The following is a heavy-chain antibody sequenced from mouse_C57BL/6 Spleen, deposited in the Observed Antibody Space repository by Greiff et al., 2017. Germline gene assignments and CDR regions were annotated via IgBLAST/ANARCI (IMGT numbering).Heavy chain of an antibody. CDR3: ARSVYRNYEDYYAMDY. V-gene: IGHV1-53*01. J-gene: IGHJ4*01. D-gene: IGHD2-5*01. CDR2: INPSNGGT. CDR1: GYTFTSYW. Sequence: QVQLQQPGTELVKPGASVKLSCKASGYTFTSYWMHWVKQRPGQGLEWIGNINPSNGGTNYNEKFKSKATLTVAKSSSTAYMQLSSLTSEDSAVYYWARSVYRNYEDYYAMDYWGQGTSVTVSS.